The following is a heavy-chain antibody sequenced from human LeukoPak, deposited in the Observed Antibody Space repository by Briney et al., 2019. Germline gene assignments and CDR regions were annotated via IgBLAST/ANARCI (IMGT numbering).Heavy chain of an antibody. CDR1: GFPFSSYA. Sequence: PGGSLRLSCAASGFPFSSYAMSWVRQAAGKGLEWVSGLSGSGTSTYYADSVKGRFTISRDNSKNTLYLQMNSLRAEDTAIYYCAKGNVIVVLDYIGGQGTLVTVSS. V-gene: IGHV3-23*01. J-gene: IGHJ4*02. CDR3: AKGNVIVVLDYI. D-gene: IGHD3-22*01. CDR2: LSGSGTST.